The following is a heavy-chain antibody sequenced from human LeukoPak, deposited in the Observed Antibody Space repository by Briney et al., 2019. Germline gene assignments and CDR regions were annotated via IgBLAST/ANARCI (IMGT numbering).Heavy chain of an antibody. D-gene: IGHD2-2*01. CDR2: TNPNNGNT. V-gene: IGHV1-2*02. CDR3: ARARIVVSVQYYFDY. CDR1: GYTFTGYY. J-gene: IGHJ4*02. Sequence: ASVKVSCKASGYTFTGYYIHWVRQAPGQGLEWMGWTNPNNGNTNYAQKFQGRVTMTRDTSISTAYMELSRLKSDDTAVYYCARARIVVSVQYYFDYWGQGTLVTVSS.